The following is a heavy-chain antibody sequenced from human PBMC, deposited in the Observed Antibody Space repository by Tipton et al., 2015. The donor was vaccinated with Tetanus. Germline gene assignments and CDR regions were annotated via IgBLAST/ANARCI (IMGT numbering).Heavy chain of an antibody. V-gene: IGHV4-39*01. D-gene: IGHD6-6*01. J-gene: IGHJ4*02. CDR2: MYCSGTT. CDR1: GGSISSCSYY. CDR3: SEYKDY. Sequence: TLSLTCTVSGGSISSCSYYWGWVRQPPGKGLEWIGNMYCSGTTYYNPSLKSRVSISVDTSKNQFSLKLSSVTAADTAVYYCSEYKDYWGQGMLVTVSS.